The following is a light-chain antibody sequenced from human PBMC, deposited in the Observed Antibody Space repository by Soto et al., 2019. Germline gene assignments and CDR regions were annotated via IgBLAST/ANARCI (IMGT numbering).Light chain of an antibody. CDR3: QQYDSSPLT. V-gene: IGKV3-20*01. Sequence: EIVLTQSPGTLSLSPGERATLSCRASQSVSSSYLAWYQQKPGQAPRLLIYGASSRATGIPDGFSGSGSGTDFTLTISRLEPEDCAVYYCQQYDSSPLTFGGGTKVEIK. J-gene: IGKJ4*01. CDR1: QSVSSSY. CDR2: GAS.